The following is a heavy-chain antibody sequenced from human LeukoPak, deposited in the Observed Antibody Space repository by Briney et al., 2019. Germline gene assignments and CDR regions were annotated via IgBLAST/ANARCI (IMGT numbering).Heavy chain of an antibody. CDR1: GGSISSYY. D-gene: IGHD3-9*01. CDR3: ARHERGSYYDILTGYYNVADAFDI. CDR2: IYYSGST. V-gene: IGHV4-59*08. Sequence: PSETLSLTCTVSGGSISSYYWSWIRQPPAKGLEWIGYIYYSGSTNYNPSLKSRVTISVDTSKNQFSLKLNSVTAADTAVYYCARHERGSYYDILTGYYNVADAFDIWGQGTMVTVSS. J-gene: IGHJ3*02.